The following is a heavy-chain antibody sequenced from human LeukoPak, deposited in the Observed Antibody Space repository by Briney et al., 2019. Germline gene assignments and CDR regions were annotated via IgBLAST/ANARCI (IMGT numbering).Heavy chain of an antibody. CDR2: IDYSGST. CDR3: ARVGSYCFDY. CDR1: GGSISTYY. Sequence: SETLSLTCTVSGGSISTYYWSWNRQPPGKGLEWIGYIDYSGSTNYNPSLKSRVTISIDTSKNQFSLKLSSVTAADTAVYYCARVGSYCFDYWGQGTLVTVSS. V-gene: IGHV4-59*01. J-gene: IGHJ4*02. D-gene: IGHD1-26*01.